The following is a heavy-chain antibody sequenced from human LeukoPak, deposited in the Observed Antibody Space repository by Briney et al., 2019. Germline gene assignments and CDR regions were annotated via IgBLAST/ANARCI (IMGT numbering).Heavy chain of an antibody. CDR1: GFTFSSYA. J-gene: IGHJ4*02. CDR3: AKEYSSGWYTFDY. CDR2: ISGSGGNT. Sequence: GGSLRLSCAASGFTFSSYAMSWVRQAPGKGLEWVSAISGSGGNTYYADSVKGRFTISRDNSKHTLYLHMNSLRAEDTAVYYCAKEYSSGWYTFDYWGQGTLVTVSS. V-gene: IGHV3-23*01. D-gene: IGHD6-19*01.